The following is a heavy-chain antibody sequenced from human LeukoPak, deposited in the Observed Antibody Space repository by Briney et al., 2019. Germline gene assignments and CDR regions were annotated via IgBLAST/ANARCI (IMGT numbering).Heavy chain of an antibody. CDR1: GGSFSGYY. CDR3: ARGQYSSGYSDY. D-gene: IGHD3-22*01. V-gene: IGHV4-34*01. Sequence: SETLSLTCTVYGGSFSGYYWSWIRQPPGKGLEWIGEINHSGSTNYNPSLKSRVTISVDTSKNQFSLKLSSVTAADTAVYYCARGQYSSGYSDYWGQGTLVTVSS. CDR2: INHSGST. J-gene: IGHJ4*02.